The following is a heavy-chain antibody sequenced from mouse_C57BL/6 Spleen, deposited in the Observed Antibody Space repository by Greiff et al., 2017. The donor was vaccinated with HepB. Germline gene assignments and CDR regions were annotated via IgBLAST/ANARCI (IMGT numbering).Heavy chain of an antibody. Sequence: QVQLQQSGPELVKPGASVKLSCKASGYTFTSYDINWVKQRPGQGLEWIGWIYPRDGSTKYNEKFKGKATLTVDTSSSTAYMELHSLTSEDSAVYFCGREGGYYVRDFDVWGTGTTVTVSS. D-gene: IGHD2-3*01. J-gene: IGHJ1*03. CDR3: GREGGYYVRDFDV. V-gene: IGHV1-85*01. CDR1: GYTFTSYD. CDR2: IYPRDGST.